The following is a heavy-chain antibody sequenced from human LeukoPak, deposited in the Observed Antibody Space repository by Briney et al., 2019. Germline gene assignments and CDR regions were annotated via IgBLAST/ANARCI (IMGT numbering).Heavy chain of an antibody. Sequence: GGSLRLSCAASGFTFSSYAMSWVRQAPGKGLEWVSAISGSGGSTYYADSVKGRFTISRDNSKNTLYLQMNSLRAEDTPVYYCAKENGYCSSTSCYDAVDYWGQGTLVTVSS. D-gene: IGHD2-2*01. CDR3: AKENGYCSSTSCYDAVDY. J-gene: IGHJ4*02. CDR1: GFTFSSYA. CDR2: ISGSGGST. V-gene: IGHV3-23*01.